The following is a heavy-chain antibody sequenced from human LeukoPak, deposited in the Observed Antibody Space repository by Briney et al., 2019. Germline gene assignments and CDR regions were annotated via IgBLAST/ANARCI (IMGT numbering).Heavy chain of an antibody. V-gene: IGHV1-2*02. Sequence: GASVKVSCKASGYTFTGYYMHWVRQAPGQGLEWMGWINPNSGGTNYAQKFQGRVTMTRDTSISTAYMELSRLRSDDTAVYYCARDNQRGYSYGYPYWYFDLWGRGTLVTVSS. CDR3: ARDNQRGYSYGYPYWYFDL. D-gene: IGHD5-18*01. CDR2: INPNSGGT. CDR1: GYTFTGYY. J-gene: IGHJ2*01.